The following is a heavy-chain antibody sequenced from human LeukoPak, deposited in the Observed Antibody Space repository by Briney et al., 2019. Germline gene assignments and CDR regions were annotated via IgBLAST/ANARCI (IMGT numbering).Heavy chain of an antibody. Sequence: KPSETLSLTCTVSGGSISSYYWSWIRQPPGKGLEWIGYIYYSGSTSYNPSLKSRVTISVDTSKNQFSLKLSSVTAADTAVYYCARSRIAAAGTEDYWGQGTLVTVSS. CDR1: GGSISSYY. CDR2: IYYSGST. CDR3: ARSRIAAAGTEDY. D-gene: IGHD6-13*01. J-gene: IGHJ4*02. V-gene: IGHV4-59*01.